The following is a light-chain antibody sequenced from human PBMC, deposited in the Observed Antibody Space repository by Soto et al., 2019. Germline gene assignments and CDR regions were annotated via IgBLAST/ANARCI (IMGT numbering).Light chain of an antibody. CDR1: QNVTSN. CDR2: RAS. Sequence: EIVMTQSPATLSVSPGERVTLSCRASQNVTSNLAWYQQKPGQAPRLLIYRASTRATDITARFSGSGSGTDFTLSISSLQSQDFAIYYCQHYYNWPRTFGQGTKVDIK. J-gene: IGKJ1*01. V-gene: IGKV3-15*01. CDR3: QHYYNWPRT.